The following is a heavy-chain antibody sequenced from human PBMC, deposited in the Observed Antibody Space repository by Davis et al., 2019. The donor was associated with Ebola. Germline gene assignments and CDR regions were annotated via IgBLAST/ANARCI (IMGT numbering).Heavy chain of an antibody. CDR3: ARMTFEYSSSGRGMDV. J-gene: IGHJ6*04. D-gene: IGHD6-6*01. CDR1: GGTFSSYA. V-gene: IGHV1-69*13. CDR2: IIPIFGTA. Sequence: SVKVSCKASGGTFSSYAISWVRQAPGQGLEWMGGIIPIFGTANYAQKFQGRVTITADESTSTAYMELSSLRSEDTAVYYCARMTFEYSSSGRGMDVWGKGTTVTVSS.